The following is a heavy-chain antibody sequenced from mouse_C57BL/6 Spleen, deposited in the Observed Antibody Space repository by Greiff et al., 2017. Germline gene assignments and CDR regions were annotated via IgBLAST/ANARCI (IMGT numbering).Heavy chain of an antibody. V-gene: IGHV1-82*01. J-gene: IGHJ3*01. CDR3: ARDGNYLAWFAY. CDR1: GYAFSSSW. Sequence: VKLMESGPELVKPGALVKISCKASGYAFSSSWMNWVKQRPGKGLEWIGRIYPGDGDTNYNGKFKGKATLTADKSSSTAYMQLSSLTSEDSAVYFCARDGNYLAWFAYWGQGTLVTVSA. D-gene: IGHD2-1*01. CDR2: IYPGDGDT.